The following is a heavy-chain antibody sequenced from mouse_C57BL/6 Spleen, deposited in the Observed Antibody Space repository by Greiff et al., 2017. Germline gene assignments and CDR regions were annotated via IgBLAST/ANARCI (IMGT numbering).Heavy chain of an antibody. CDR2: IDPETGGT. J-gene: IGHJ2*01. D-gene: IGHD1-1*01. Sequence: VQLQQSGAELVRPGASVTLSCKASGYTFTDYEMHWVKQTPVHGLEWIGAIDPETGGTAYNQKFKGKAILTADKSSSTAYMELRSLTSEDSAVYYCTRSGTTVVAFDYWGQGTTRTVSS. V-gene: IGHV1-15*01. CDR3: TRSGTTVVAFDY. CDR1: GYTFTDYE.